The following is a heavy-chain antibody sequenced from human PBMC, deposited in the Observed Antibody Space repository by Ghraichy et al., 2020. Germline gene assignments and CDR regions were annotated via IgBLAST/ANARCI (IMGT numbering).Heavy chain of an antibody. CDR1: GFTFDDYA. V-gene: IGHV3-43*02. D-gene: IGHD3-9*01. CDR3: AKVGDNFDSNFDF. CDR2: ISGDGDNT. Sequence: LSLTCAASGFTFDDYAMHWVRQAPGKGLEWVSFISGDGDNTYYADSVKGRFTISRDNSKNSLFLQMTSLRTEDTALYYCAKVGDNFDSNFDFWGQGTLVTVSS. J-gene: IGHJ4*02.